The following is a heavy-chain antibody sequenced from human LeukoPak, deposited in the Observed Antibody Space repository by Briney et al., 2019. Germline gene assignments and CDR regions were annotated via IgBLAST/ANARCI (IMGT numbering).Heavy chain of an antibody. J-gene: IGHJ3*02. Sequence: PGGSLRLSCAASRFSLSSHAMSWVRQAPGKGLEWVSSITGSGRGTYYADSVKGRFSVSRDNSQNTVFLHMNSLRADDTALYYCSKDPNGDYVGAFDMWGPGTMVTVSS. CDR3: SKDPNGDYVGAFDM. CDR1: RFSLSSHA. D-gene: IGHD4-17*01. V-gene: IGHV3-23*01. CDR2: ITGSGRGT.